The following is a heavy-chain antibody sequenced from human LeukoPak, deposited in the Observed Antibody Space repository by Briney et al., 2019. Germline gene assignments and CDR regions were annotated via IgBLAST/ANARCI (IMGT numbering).Heavy chain of an antibody. CDR1: GYTFTGYY. J-gene: IGHJ4*02. CDR3: ARDPYYYDSSGYEPFDY. V-gene: IGHV1-2*06. CDR2: INPNSGGT. D-gene: IGHD3-22*01. Sequence: ASVKVSCKASGYTFTGYYMHWVRQAPGQGLEWMGRINPNSGGTNYAQKFQGRVTMTRDTSISTAYMELSRLRSDDTAVSYCARDPYYYDSSGYEPFDYWGQGTLVTVSS.